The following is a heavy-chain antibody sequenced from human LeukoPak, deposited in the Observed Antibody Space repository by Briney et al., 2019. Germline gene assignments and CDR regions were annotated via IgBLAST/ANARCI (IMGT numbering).Heavy chain of an antibody. Sequence: SGGSLRLSCAASGFTFSSYWMHWVRQAPGKGLVWVSRINSDGSSTSYADSVKGRFTISRDNAKNTLYLQMNSLRAEDTAVYYCARDLSASKPSGWYNTFDYWGQGTLVTASS. CDR3: ARDLSASKPSGWYNTFDY. J-gene: IGHJ4*02. D-gene: IGHD6-19*01. CDR1: GFTFSSYW. CDR2: INSDGSST. V-gene: IGHV3-74*01.